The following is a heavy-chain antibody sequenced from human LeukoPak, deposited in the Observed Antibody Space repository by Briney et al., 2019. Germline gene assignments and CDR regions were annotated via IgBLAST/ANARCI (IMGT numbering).Heavy chain of an antibody. V-gene: IGHV1-24*01. CDR1: GYTLTELS. CDR2: FDPEDGET. J-gene: IGHJ4*02. D-gene: IGHD1-26*01. CDR3: ARASVGATPTPDDY. Sequence: ASVKVSCKVSGYTLTELSMHWVRQAPGKGLEWMGGFDPEDGETIYAQKFQGRVTITADESTSTAYMELSSLRSEDTAVYYCARASVGATPTPDDYWGQGTLVTVSS.